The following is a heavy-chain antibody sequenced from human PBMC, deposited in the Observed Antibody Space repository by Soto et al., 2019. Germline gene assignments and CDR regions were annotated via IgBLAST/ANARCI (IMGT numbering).Heavy chain of an antibody. J-gene: IGHJ4*01. V-gene: IGHV4-59*12. D-gene: IGHD6-19*01. CDR2: IYYSGST. CDR1: GGSITNYY. CDR3: ARDLGWYSDY. Sequence: SETLSLTCTISGGSITNYYWSWIRQPPGKGLEWIGYIYYSGSTKYNPSLESRVTISADTSKNQFSLRVTSVTAADTAVYYCARDLGWYSDYWGHGTLVTVSS.